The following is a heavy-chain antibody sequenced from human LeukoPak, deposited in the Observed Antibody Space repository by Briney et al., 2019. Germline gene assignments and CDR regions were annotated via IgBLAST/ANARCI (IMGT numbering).Heavy chain of an antibody. CDR2: ISNNGGYT. CDR1: GFSFSTQR. D-gene: IGHD2-15*01. J-gene: IGHJ4*02. CDR3: AKQLGYCSDGSCYFPY. V-gene: IGHV3-23*01. Sequence: GGSLRLSCAASGFSFSTQRMHWVRQAPGKGLVWVSAISNNGGYTYYADSVQGRFTISRDNSKSTLCLQMNSLRAEDTAVYYCAKQLGYCSDGSCYFPYWGQGTLVTVSS.